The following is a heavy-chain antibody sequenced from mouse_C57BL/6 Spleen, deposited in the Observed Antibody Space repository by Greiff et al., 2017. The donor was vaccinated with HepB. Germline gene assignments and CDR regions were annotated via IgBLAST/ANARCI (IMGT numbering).Heavy chain of an antibody. J-gene: IGHJ4*01. V-gene: IGHV1-26*01. CDR1: GYTFTDYY. Sequence: EVQLQQSGPELVKPGASVKISCKASGYTFTDYYMNWVKQSHGKSLEWIGDINPNNGGTSYNQKFKGKATLTVDKSSSTAYMERRSLTSEDSAVYYCARTRNPYYARDYWGQGTSVTVSS. CDR3: ARTRNPYYARDY. CDR2: INPNNGGT. D-gene: IGHD2-1*01.